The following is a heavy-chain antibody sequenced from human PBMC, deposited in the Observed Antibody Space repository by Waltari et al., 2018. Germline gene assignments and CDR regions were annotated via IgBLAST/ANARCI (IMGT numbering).Heavy chain of an antibody. CDR3: AKLQYNTGGAFDL. CDR1: GFTFSNYA. J-gene: IGHJ3*01. V-gene: IGHV3-23*01. D-gene: IGHD7-27*01. CDR2: ITASAGST. Sequence: EVQLLESGGGLVQPGGSLCLSCPASGFTFSNYAMSWVRQAPGEGLEWVSAITASAGSTYYADSVEGRFTISRDNSKSTVYLQMSSLRAEDTAVYYCAKLQYNTGGAFDLWGQGTMVTVSS.